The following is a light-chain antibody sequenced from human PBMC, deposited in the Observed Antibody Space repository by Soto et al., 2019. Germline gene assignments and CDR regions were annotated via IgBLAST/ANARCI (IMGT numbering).Light chain of an antibody. CDR1: QSLQHNNGNTL. V-gene: IGKV2-28*01. CDR3: MQALQTPRT. CDR2: LAS. J-gene: IGKJ1*01. Sequence: EIVMTQSPISLTVTPGEPASISCKSSQSLQHNNGNTLLDWYMQKPGQSPQLLIYLASRRAPGAPDRVSGSGSGTDFTLRISTVEADDAAIYYCMQALQTPRTFGQGTKLEI.